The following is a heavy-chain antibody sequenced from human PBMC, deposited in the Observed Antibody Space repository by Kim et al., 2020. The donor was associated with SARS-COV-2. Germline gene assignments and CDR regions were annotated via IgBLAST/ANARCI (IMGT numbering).Heavy chain of an antibody. CDR2: ITGNGAVT. D-gene: IGHD5-18*01. CDR3: AKRGVDAVMGRLCDY. J-gene: IGHJ4*02. V-gene: IGHV3-23*01. Sequence: GGSLRLSCAASGFTFSTYSMSWVRQAPGKGLEWVSAITGNGAVTYYADSVKGRFAISRDNSKNTLYLQMNSLRAEDTAIYYCAKRGVDAVMGRLCDYWGQGTLVTVPS. CDR1: GFTFSTYS.